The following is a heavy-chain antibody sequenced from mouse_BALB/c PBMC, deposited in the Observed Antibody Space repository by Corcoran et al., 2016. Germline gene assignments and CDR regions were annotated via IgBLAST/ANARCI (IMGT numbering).Heavy chain of an antibody. D-gene: IGHD1-1*01. CDR2: INPYNDGT. CDR1: GYTFTSYV. CDR3: AIFITHY. V-gene: IGHV1S136*01. Sequence: EVQLQQSGPELVKPGASVKMSCKASGYTFTSYVMHWVKQKPGQGLEWIGYINPYNDGTKYNEKFKGKATRTSDKSASTAYMELSSLTSADSAVYYCAIFITHYWGQGTTLTVSS. J-gene: IGHJ2*01.